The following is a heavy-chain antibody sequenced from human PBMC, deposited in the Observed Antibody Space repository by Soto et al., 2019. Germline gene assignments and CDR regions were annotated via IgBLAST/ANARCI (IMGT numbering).Heavy chain of an antibody. J-gene: IGHJ3*02. D-gene: IGHD6-25*01. V-gene: IGHV4-34*01. Sequence: SETLSLTCAVYGVSFSGYYWSWICQPPGKGLEWIGEISHSGSTNYNPSLKSRVTISVDRSKNQFSLKLNSVTAADTAVYYCARGRSVAADRPGVAFDIWGQGTMVTVS. CDR2: ISHSGST. CDR1: GVSFSGYY. CDR3: ARGRSVAADRPGVAFDI.